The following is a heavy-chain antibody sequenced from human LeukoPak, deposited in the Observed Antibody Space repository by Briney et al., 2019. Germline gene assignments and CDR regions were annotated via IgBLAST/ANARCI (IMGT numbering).Heavy chain of an antibody. D-gene: IGHD2-15*01. CDR2: IWYDGSNK. J-gene: IGHJ3*02. CDR1: GFTFSSYG. CDR3: ARGVVAALGNAFDI. V-gene: IGHV3-33*01. Sequence: PGGSLRLSCAASGFTFSSYGMHWVRQAPGKGLEWVAVIWYDGSNKYYADSVKGRFTISRDNSKNTLYLQMNSLRAEDTAVYYCARGVVAALGNAFDIWGQGTMVTVSS.